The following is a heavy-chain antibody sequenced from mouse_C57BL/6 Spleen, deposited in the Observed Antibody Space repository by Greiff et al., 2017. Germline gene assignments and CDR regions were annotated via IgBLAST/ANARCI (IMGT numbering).Heavy chain of an antibody. V-gene: IGHV1-81*01. Sequence: VKLMESGAELVRPGASVKLSCKASGYTFTSYGISWVKQRTGQGLEWIGEIYPRSGNTYYNEKFKGKATLTADKSSSTAYMELRSLTSEDSAVYFCATGTLGGGYFDVWGTGTTVTVSS. CDR3: ATGTLGGGYFDV. D-gene: IGHD4-1*01. CDR1: GYTFTSYG. J-gene: IGHJ1*03. CDR2: IYPRSGNT.